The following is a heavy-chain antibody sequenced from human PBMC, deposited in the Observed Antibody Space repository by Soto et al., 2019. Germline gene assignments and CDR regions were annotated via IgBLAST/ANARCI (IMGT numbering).Heavy chain of an antibody. CDR1: GGSISRGAYY. V-gene: IGHV4-30-4*02. Sequence: PSETLSLTCTVSGGSISRGAYYWIWIREAPGKGLEWIGYIYYSGSTYYNPSLKSRVTISVDTSKNQFSLKLSSVTAADTAVYYCAREDVDIVATIFDYWGQGTLVTVSS. CDR2: IYYSGST. CDR3: AREDVDIVATIFDY. J-gene: IGHJ4*02. D-gene: IGHD5-12*01.